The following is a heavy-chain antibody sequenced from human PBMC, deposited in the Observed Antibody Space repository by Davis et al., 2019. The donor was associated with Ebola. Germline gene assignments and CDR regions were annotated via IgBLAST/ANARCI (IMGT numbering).Heavy chain of an antibody. Sequence: PSETLSLTCAVYGGSFSGYYWSWIRQPPGKGLEWIGEINHSGSTNYNPSLKSRVTISVDTSKNQFSLKLSSVTAADTAVYYCARLSHYQLGDYWGQGTLVTVSS. J-gene: IGHJ4*02. V-gene: IGHV4-34*01. CDR3: ARLSHYQLGDY. D-gene: IGHD2-2*01. CDR1: GGSFSGYY. CDR2: INHSGST.